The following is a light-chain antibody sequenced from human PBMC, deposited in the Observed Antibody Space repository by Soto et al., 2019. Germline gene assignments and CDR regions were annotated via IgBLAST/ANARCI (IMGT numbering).Light chain of an antibody. V-gene: IGLV1-44*01. CDR2: GDN. CDR1: SSNIGTNA. J-gene: IGLJ3*02. Sequence: QSVLTQPPSASGTPGQRVTISCSGGSSNIGTNAVTWYQQLPGTAPKLLIYGDNQRPSGVPDRFSGSQSGASASLAISGLQSEDEADYYCATWDDSLKGWVFGGGTKLTVL. CDR3: ATWDDSLKGWV.